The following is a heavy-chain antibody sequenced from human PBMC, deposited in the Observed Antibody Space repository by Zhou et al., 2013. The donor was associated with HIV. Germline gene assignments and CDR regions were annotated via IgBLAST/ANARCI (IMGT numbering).Heavy chain of an antibody. CDR2: IIPIFGTA. CDR3: ARGGTITGIAAPATGEGFDP. V-gene: IGHV1-69*12. Sequence: QVQLVQSGAEVKKPGSSVKVSCKASGGTFTNYVISWVRQAPEQGLEWMGGIIPIFGTANYAQKFQGRVTITADEATSTAYMELSSLRSEDTAVYYCARGGTITGIAAPATGEGFDPWGQGNPGHRLL. D-gene: IGHD6-13*01. CDR1: GGTFTNYV. J-gene: IGHJ5*02.